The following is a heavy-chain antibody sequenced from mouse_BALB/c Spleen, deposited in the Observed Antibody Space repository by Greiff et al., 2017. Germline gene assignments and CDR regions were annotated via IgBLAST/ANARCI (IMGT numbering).Heavy chain of an antibody. D-gene: IGHD2-14*01. Sequence: DVQLQESGPGLVKPSQSLSLTCSVTGYSITSGYYWNWIRQFPGNKLEWMGYISYDGSNNYNPSLKNRISITRDTSKNQFFLKLNSVTTEDTATYYCARGGYYRYEEGYAMDYWGQGTSVTVSS. J-gene: IGHJ4*01. V-gene: IGHV3-6*02. CDR3: ARGGYYRYEEGYAMDY. CDR1: GYSITSGYY. CDR2: ISYDGSN.